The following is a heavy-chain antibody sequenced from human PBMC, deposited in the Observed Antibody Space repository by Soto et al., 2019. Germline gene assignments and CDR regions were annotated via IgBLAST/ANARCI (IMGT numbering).Heavy chain of an antibody. J-gene: IGHJ3*02. Sequence: ASVKVSCKTSGYTFTNHGINWVRQAPGQGLEWVGWINPYDANTNYAQKLRGRVTMTTDTSTSTAYMDLRSLTSDDTAVYYCARDRVAGIWGDAFDIWGQGTMVTVSS. CDR2: INPYDANT. D-gene: IGHD3-16*01. V-gene: IGHV1-18*04. CDR3: ARDRVAGIWGDAFDI. CDR1: GYTFTNHG.